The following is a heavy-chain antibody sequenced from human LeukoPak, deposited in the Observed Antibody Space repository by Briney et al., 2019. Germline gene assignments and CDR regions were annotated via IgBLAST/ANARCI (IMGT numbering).Heavy chain of an antibody. D-gene: IGHD3-22*01. Sequence: GGSLRLSCAASGFTFSTYAMSWVRQAPGKGLEWLSALSGRGRDTFYADSVKGRFTISRDESKNTLYLQMNSLRAEDTAVYYCAIPGSAHYPAPFDFWGQGTLVTVSS. V-gene: IGHV3-23*01. CDR2: LSGRGRDT. J-gene: IGHJ4*02. CDR1: GFTFSTYA. CDR3: AIPGSAHYPAPFDF.